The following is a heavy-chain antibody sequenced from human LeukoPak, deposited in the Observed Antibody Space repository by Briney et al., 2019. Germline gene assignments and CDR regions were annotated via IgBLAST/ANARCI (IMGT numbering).Heavy chain of an antibody. CDR3: AVVINGPYFDY. Sequence: SVKVPCKASGYIFTNFGISWVRQAPGQGLEWMGGIIPIFGTANYAQKFQGRVTITADESTSTAYMELSSLRSEDTAVYYCAVVINGPYFDYWGQGTLVTVSS. CDR1: GYIFTNFG. J-gene: IGHJ4*02. V-gene: IGHV1-69*13. D-gene: IGHD3-22*01. CDR2: IIPIFGTA.